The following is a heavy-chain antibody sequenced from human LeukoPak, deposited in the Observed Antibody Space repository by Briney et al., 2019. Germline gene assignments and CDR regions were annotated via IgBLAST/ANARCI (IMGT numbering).Heavy chain of an antibody. J-gene: IGHJ4*02. CDR2: IYYSGST. CDR1: GGSISSYY. CDR3: ARGAYGDYTY. V-gene: IGHV4-59*01. Sequence: NSSETLSLTCTVSGGSISSYYWSWIRQPPGKGLEWIGYIYYSGSTNYNPSLKSRVTISVDTSKNQFSLKLSSVTAADTAVYYCARGAYGDYTYWGQGTLVTVSS. D-gene: IGHD4-17*01.